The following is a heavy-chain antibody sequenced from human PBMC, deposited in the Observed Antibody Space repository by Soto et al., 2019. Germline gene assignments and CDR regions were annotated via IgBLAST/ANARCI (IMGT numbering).Heavy chain of an antibody. CDR2: IIPIFGTA. CDR3: ARDEGVYAPFGY. CDR1: GGTFSSYA. J-gene: IGHJ4*02. V-gene: IGHV1-69*01. D-gene: IGHD2-8*01. Sequence: QVQLVQSGAEVKKPGSSVKVSCKASGGTFSSYAISWVRQAPGQGLEWMGVIIPIFGTAHYAQKFQGRVTVTADESTSTAYLKLRRLRSEDKAVYYCARDEGVYAPFGYWGQGTLVTVSS.